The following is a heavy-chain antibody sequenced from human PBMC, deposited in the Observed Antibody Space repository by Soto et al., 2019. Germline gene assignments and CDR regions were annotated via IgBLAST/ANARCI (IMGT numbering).Heavy chain of an antibody. Sequence: SETLSLTCAVSGGSISSGGYYWSWIRQHPGKGLEWIGSIYYSGSTYYNPSLKSRVTISVDTSKNQFSLKLSSVTAADTAVYYCARTGGSNYGMDVWGQGTTVTVSS. CDR3: ARTGGSNYGMDV. CDR1: GGSISSGGYY. V-gene: IGHV4-31*11. J-gene: IGHJ6*02. D-gene: IGHD2-15*01. CDR2: IYYSGST.